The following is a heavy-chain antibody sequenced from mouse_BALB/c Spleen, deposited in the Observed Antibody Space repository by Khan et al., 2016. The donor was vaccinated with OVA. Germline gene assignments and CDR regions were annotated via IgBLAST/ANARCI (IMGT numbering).Heavy chain of an antibody. Sequence: VQLQESGPGLVAPSQSLSITCTVSGFSLSNYGVHWVRQPPGKGLEWLGVIWTGGITNYNSALMSRLSISKDNSKSQVFLKMNRLQTDDTAIYXCARSYDYDVEGFAYWGQGTLVTVSA. V-gene: IGHV2-9*02. CDR1: GFSLSNYG. CDR3: ARSYDYDVEGFAY. J-gene: IGHJ3*01. D-gene: IGHD2-4*01. CDR2: IWTGGIT.